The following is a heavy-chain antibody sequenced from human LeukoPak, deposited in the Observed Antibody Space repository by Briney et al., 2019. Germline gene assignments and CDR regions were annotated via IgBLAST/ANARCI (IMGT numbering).Heavy chain of an antibody. CDR2: ISVCYNGDS. CDR1: GYTFIHYG. D-gene: IGHD2-15*01. CDR3: ARDEKKYCSGGSCPAYFDY. V-gene: IGHV1-18*03. Sequence: GASVRVSCKTSGYTFIHYGISWGRQAPGQGLEWMAWISVCYNGDSNYSMKLRGRLTMTTDTSTSTAYMELRSLRSDDMAVYYCARDEKKYCSGGSCPAYFDYWGQGTLVTVSS. J-gene: IGHJ4*02.